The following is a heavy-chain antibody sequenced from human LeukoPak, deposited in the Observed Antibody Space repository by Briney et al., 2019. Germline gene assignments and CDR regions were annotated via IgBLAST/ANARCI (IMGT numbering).Heavy chain of an antibody. J-gene: IGHJ6*03. Sequence: GASAKVSCKTSGYTFTGYYIHWVRQAPGQGLEWMGWIRPNSGGTKYAQKFQGRVTMTRDTSISTAYMELDRLRSDDTAVYYCARDDDYGSGTYMDVWGKGTTVTVSS. CDR1: GYTFTGYY. CDR2: IRPNSGGT. CDR3: ARDDDYGSGTYMDV. D-gene: IGHD3-10*01. V-gene: IGHV1-2*02.